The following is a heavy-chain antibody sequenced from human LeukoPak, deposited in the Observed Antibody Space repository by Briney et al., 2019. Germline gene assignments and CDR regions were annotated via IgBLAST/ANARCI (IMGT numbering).Heavy chain of an antibody. J-gene: IGHJ6*02. CDR1: GGSVSSGSYY. CDR3: ARGRSYYYGMDV. CDR2: IYYNGNT. V-gene: IGHV4-61*01. Sequence: KPSETLSLTCTVSGGSVSSGSYYWNWIRRPPGKGLEWIGYIYYNGNTNYSPSLKSRVTMSVDTSKNLFSLKVSSVTAADTAVYYCARGRSYYYGMDVWGQGTTVTVSS.